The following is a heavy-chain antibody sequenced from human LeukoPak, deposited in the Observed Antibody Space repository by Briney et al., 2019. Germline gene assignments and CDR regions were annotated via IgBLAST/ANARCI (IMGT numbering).Heavy chain of an antibody. CDR1: GFTFSNYG. V-gene: IGHV3-30*18. CDR2: ISYDGGNK. Sequence: PGRSLRLSCAASGFTFSNYGMHWVRQAPGKGLEWVAVISYDGGNKYYADSVKDRFTISRDNSKNTLYLQMNSLRAEDTAVYHCAKDFVPRATNYYDSSGYLPETWGQGTLVTVSS. D-gene: IGHD3-22*01. J-gene: IGHJ5*02. CDR3: AKDFVPRATNYYDSSGYLPET.